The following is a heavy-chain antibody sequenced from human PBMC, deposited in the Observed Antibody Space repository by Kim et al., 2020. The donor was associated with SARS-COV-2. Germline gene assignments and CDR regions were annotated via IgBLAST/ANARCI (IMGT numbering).Heavy chain of an antibody. J-gene: IGHJ4*02. CDR3: ARGNSSSLGY. D-gene: IGHD6-6*01. CDR2: ISYDGSNK. V-gene: IGHV3-30-3*01. CDR1: GFTFSSYA. Sequence: GGSLRLSCAASGFTFSSYAMHWVRQAPGKGLEWVAVISYDGSNKYYADSVKGRFTISRDNSKNTLYLQMNSLRAEDTAVYYCARGNSSSLGYWGQGTLVTVSS.